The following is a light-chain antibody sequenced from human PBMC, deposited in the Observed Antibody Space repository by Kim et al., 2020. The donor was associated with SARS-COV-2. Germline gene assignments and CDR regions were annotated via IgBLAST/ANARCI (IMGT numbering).Light chain of an antibody. Sequence: QSALTQPPSASGSPGQSVTISCIGSSSDVGAYDYVSWYQQYPGKVPKLIIFDVNKRPSGVPDRFSGSKSGNTASLTVSGLQADDEADYYCSAYGNRKNVFGGGTRLTVL. J-gene: IGLJ3*02. CDR1: SSDVGAYDY. CDR3: SAYGNRKNV. CDR2: DVN. V-gene: IGLV2-8*01.